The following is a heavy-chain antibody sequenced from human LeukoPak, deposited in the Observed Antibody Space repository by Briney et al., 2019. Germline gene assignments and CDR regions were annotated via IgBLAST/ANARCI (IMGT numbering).Heavy chain of an antibody. V-gene: IGHV3-48*03. J-gene: IGHJ6*02. Sequence: GGSLRLSCAASGFTLSSYEMNWVRQAPGKGLEWVSYISSSGGTIYYADSVKGRFTISRDNAKNSLYLQMNSLRAEDTAVYYCARETTAVAALDVWGQGTTVTVSS. CDR3: ARETTAVAALDV. CDR2: ISSSGGTI. CDR1: GFTLSSYE. D-gene: IGHD6-19*01.